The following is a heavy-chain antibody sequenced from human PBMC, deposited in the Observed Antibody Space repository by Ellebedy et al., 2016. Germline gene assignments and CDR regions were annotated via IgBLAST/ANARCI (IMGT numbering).Heavy chain of an antibody. J-gene: IGHJ3*02. CDR1: GFTFSDYY. CDR2: ISSSSSYT. D-gene: IGHD3-22*01. Sequence: GESLKISXAASGFTFSDYYMSWIRQAPGKGLEWVSYISSSSSYTNYADSVKGRFTISIDDAKNSLYLQMNSLRAEDTAVYYCARPPGYDSSGYDAFDIWGQGTMVTVSS. CDR3: ARPPGYDSSGYDAFDI. V-gene: IGHV3-11*03.